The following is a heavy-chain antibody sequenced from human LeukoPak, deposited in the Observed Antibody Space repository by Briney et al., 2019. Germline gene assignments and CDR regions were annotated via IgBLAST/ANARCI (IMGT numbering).Heavy chain of an antibody. CDR3: ARSTRSGWYQRYFDL. V-gene: IGHV3-11*01. CDR1: GFTFSDYY. D-gene: IGHD6-19*01. Sequence: PGGSLRLSCAASGFTFSDYYMSWIRQAPGKGLEWVSYISSSGSTIYYADSVKGRFTISRDNAKNSLYLQMNSLRAEDTAVYYCARSTRSGWYQRYFDLWGRGTLVTVSS. J-gene: IGHJ2*01. CDR2: ISSSGSTI.